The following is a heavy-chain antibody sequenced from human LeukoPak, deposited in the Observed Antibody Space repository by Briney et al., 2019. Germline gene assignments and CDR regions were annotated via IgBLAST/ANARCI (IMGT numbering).Heavy chain of an antibody. CDR2: ISSSGGST. CDR3: ARACSGGGCYLAAFDV. CDR1: GFTFSSYA. J-gene: IGHJ3*01. Sequence: AGGSLRLSCAASGFTFSSYAMSWVRQAPGKGLDWISAISSSGGSTYYADSVNGRFTISRDNSKNTLYLQMNSLRAEDTAVFYCARACSGGGCYLAAFDVWGQGTMVTVSS. D-gene: IGHD2-15*01. V-gene: IGHV3-23*01.